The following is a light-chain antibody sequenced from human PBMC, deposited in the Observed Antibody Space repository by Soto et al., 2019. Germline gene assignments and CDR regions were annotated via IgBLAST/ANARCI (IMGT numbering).Light chain of an antibody. CDR1: QSISSW. CDR2: KAS. Sequence: DSQMTQSPSTLSASVGDRVTITCRASQSISSWLAWYQQKPGKAPKLLIYKASSLESGVPSRFSGSGSGTEFTLTISSLQPDDYATYYCQEYNSHSRYTFGQGTKLEIK. CDR3: QEYNSHSRYT. V-gene: IGKV1-5*03. J-gene: IGKJ2*01.